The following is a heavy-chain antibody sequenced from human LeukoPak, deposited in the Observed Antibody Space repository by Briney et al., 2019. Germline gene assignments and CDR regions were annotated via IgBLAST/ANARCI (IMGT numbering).Heavy chain of an antibody. J-gene: IGHJ4*02. D-gene: IGHD1-14*01. CDR2: INSDGRST. Sequence: GSLRLSCVASGLTFTNYGMMWVRQAPGKGLVWVSYINSDGRSTTYADSVKGRFIISRDNAKNTLYLQMNSLRAEDTAMYYCARNYNGMSCWGQGTLVIVSS. CDR3: ARNYNGMSC. CDR1: GLTFTNYG. V-gene: IGHV3-74*01.